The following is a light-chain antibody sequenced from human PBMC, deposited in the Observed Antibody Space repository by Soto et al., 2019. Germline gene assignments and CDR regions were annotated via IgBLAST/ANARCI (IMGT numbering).Light chain of an antibody. CDR1: QSVSSN. CDR3: QQYNNWPLT. J-gene: IGKJ4*01. Sequence: EIVMTQSPANLSVSPGERATLSCRASQSVSSNLAWYQQKPGQAPRLLIYGASTRATGIPARYSGSGSGTEFTLTISSLQSEDFAVYYCQQYNNWPLTFSGGTKVENK. CDR2: GAS. V-gene: IGKV3-15*01.